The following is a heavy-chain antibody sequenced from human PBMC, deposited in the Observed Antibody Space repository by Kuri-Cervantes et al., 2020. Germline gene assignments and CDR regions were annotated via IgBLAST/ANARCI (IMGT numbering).Heavy chain of an antibody. CDR1: GASISDFW. Sequence: SETLSLTCAVSGASISDFWWSWIRQSDEKGLEWIGRVYTSGVTTYNPSLKSRVTISADRSNNHLSLRLISVTAADTAVYYWAREGINWETNYFDPWGLGTLVTVSS. CDR2: VYTSGVT. V-gene: IGHV4-4*07. D-gene: IGHD1-1*01. J-gene: IGHJ5*02. CDR3: AREGINWETNYFDP.